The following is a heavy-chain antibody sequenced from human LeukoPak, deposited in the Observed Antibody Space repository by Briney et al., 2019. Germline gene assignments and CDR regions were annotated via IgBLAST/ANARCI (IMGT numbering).Heavy chain of an antibody. J-gene: IGHJ4*02. D-gene: IGHD3-22*01. V-gene: IGHV3-74*01. CDR1: GFTFSSYW. Sequence: GGSLRLSCAASGFTFSSYWMHWVRQAPGKRLVWVSRINSDGSSTSYADSVKGRFTISRDNAKNTLYLQMNSLRAEDTAVYYCAKGDYDSSGYLYYFDYWGQGTLVTVSS. CDR2: INSDGSST. CDR3: AKGDYDSSGYLYYFDY.